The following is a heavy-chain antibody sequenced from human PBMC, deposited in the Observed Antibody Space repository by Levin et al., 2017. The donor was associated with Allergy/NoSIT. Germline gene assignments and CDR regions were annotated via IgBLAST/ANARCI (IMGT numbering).Heavy chain of an antibody. J-gene: IGHJ1*01. Sequence: GGSLRLSCSASGFTFSSYAMHWVRQAPGKGLEYVSAISSNGGSTYYADSVKGRFTISRDNSKNTLYLQMSSLRAEDTAVYYCVKDLGVRYFDWLPSYFQHWGQGTLVTVSS. CDR2: ISSNGGST. V-gene: IGHV3-64D*06. D-gene: IGHD3-9*01. CDR1: GFTFSSYA. CDR3: VKDLGVRYFDWLPSYFQH.